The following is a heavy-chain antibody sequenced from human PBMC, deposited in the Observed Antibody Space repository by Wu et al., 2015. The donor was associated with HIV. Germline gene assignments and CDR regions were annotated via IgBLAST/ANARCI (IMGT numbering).Heavy chain of an antibody. CDR2: IIPIYGTA. CDR1: GGTFSTYA. D-gene: IGHD3-16*01. V-gene: IGHV1-69*12. CDR3: ATGPTVGRRDYKSVFDI. J-gene: IGHJ3*02. Sequence: QVQLVQSGSEVKKPGSSVKVSCKASGGTFSTYAISWVRQAPGQGLEWMGGIIPIYGTANYAQKFQGRVTITADESTKKAYLELTSLRSEDTAVYYCATGPTVGRRDYKSVFDIVGPRDKWSPSLQ.